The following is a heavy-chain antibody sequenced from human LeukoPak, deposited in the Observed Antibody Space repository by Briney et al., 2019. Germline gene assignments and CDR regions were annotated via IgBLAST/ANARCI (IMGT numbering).Heavy chain of an antibody. CDR1: GFTFSSYG. V-gene: IGHV3-30*18. J-gene: IGHJ6*02. CDR3: AKASYLLDYGYYGMDV. D-gene: IGHD5-18*01. CDR2: ISYDGSNK. Sequence: GGSLRLSCAASGFTFSSYGMHWVRQAPGKGLEWVAVISYDGSNKYYADSVKGRFTISRDNSKNTLYLQMNSLRAEDTAVYYCAKASYLLDYGYYGMDVWGQGTTATVSS.